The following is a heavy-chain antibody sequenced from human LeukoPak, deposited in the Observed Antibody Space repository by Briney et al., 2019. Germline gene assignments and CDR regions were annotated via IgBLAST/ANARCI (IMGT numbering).Heavy chain of an antibody. Sequence: GGSLRLSCAASGFAFISFTMSWVRQTPGKGLEWVASISGTGDNTYYADSVKGRFTISRDNSRNTLCLQMNSLGAEDTAVYYCAKDHGVAVTGMFYWGQGTLVTVSS. D-gene: IGHD6-19*01. V-gene: IGHV3-23*01. CDR2: ISGTGDNT. CDR1: GFAFISFT. CDR3: AKDHGVAVTGMFY. J-gene: IGHJ4*02.